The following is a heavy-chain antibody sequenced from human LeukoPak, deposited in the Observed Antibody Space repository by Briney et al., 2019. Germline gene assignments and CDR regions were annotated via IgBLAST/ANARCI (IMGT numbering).Heavy chain of an antibody. D-gene: IGHD6-19*01. V-gene: IGHV4-39*01. Sequence: SETLSLTCTVSGGSISSSSYYWGWIRQPPRKGLEWIGSIYYSGSIYYNPSLKSRVTMSVDTSKNQFSLKLSSVTAADTAVYYCARLLGSSGWYPPYYFDYWGQGTLVTVSS. CDR1: GGSISSSSYY. CDR2: IYYSGSI. CDR3: ARLLGSSGWYPPYYFDY. J-gene: IGHJ4*02.